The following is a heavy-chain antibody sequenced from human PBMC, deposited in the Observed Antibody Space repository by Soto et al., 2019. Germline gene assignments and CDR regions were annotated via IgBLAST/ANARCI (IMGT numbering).Heavy chain of an antibody. V-gene: IGHV4-39*01. CDR1: DDSISSSSYY. J-gene: IGHJ4*02. CDR2: VYYSGTT. Sequence: QLQLQESGPGLVKPSETLSLTCTVSDDSISSSSYYWGWIRQTPGTGLEWIGSVYYSGTTYYNPSLKSRITISVDTSKSQFSLKLGSVTAADTAVYYCARTTVARGLKSCDYWGQGTLVTVSS. CDR3: ARTTVARGLKSCDY. D-gene: IGHD3-10*01.